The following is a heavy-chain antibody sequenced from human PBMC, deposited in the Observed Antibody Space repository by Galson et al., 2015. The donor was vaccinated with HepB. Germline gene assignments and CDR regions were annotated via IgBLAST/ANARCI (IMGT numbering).Heavy chain of an antibody. CDR3: AKDDYGDYKVALGLFDY. D-gene: IGHD4-17*01. Sequence: SLRLSCAASGFTFSSYGMHWVRQAPGKGLEWVAVISYDGSNKYYADSVKGRFTISRDNSKNTLYLQMNSLRAEDTAVYYCAKDDYGDYKVALGLFDYWGQGTLVTVSS. CDR1: GFTFSSYG. V-gene: IGHV3-30*18. CDR2: ISYDGSNK. J-gene: IGHJ4*02.